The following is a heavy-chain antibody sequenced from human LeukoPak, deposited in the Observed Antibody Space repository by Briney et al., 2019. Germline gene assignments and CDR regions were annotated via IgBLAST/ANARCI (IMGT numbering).Heavy chain of an antibody. D-gene: IGHD7-27*01. V-gene: IGHV4-31*03. Sequence: SETLSLTCTVSGGSISSGGYYWTWIRQHPGKGLEWIGNIYDSGSTYYNPSLKSRVTISVDTSKNQFSLKLNSVTAADTAVYYRAREPHWGFDYWGQGTLVTVSS. CDR1: GGSISSGGYY. CDR2: IYDSGST. J-gene: IGHJ4*02. CDR3: AREPHWGFDY.